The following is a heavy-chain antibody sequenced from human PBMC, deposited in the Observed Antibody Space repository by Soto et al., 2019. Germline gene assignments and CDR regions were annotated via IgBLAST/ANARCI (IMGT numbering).Heavy chain of an antibody. D-gene: IGHD4-4*01. CDR1: GFIFNAYA. J-gene: IGHJ4*02. Sequence: EVQLLESGGGLVQPGGSLRLSCAASGFIFNAYAMTWVRQAPGKGLXXVXXXXXSGGNTYYAASVKGRFTISRDNSKDTVDLEMNRLRVDDTAVYFCARVASDYINSADHWGQGILVTVSS. V-gene: IGHV3-23*01. CDR3: ARVASDYINSADH. CDR2: XXXSGGNT.